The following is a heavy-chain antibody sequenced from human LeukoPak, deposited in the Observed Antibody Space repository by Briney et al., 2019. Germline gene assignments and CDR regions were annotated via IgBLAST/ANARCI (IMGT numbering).Heavy chain of an antibody. V-gene: IGHV4-39*01. CDR1: AGSISSSSYY. D-gene: IGHD3-22*01. J-gene: IGHJ3*02. CDR3: VSIGDSSGYYIASDAFEI. CDR2: IDYTGST. Sequence: SETLSLTCTVSAGSISSSSYYWGWLRQPPGKGLEWIGSIDYTGSTYYNPSLKSRVTISVDTSKNQFSLKLSSVTAADTAVYYRVSIGDSSGYYIASDAFEIWGPGTMVTVSS.